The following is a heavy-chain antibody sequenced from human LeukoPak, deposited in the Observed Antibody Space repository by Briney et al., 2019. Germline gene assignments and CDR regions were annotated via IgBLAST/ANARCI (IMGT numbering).Heavy chain of an antibody. D-gene: IGHD6-6*01. Sequence: SETLSLTCAVYGGSFSGYYWSWIRQPPGKGLEWIGEINHSGSTNYNPSLKSRVTISVDTSKNQFSLKLSSVTAADTAVYYCARGLEYSSNFDYWGQGTLVTVSS. V-gene: IGHV4-34*01. CDR3: ARGLEYSSNFDY. CDR1: GGSFSGYY. CDR2: INHSGST. J-gene: IGHJ4*02.